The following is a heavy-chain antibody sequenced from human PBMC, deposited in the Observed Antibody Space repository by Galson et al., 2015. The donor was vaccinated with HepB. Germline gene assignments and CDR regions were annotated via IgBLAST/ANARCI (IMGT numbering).Heavy chain of an antibody. CDR3: ARYSSSLYSYAMDV. D-gene: IGHD6-6*01. V-gene: IGHV1-18*04. Sequence: SVKVSCKASGYSFSNYGFIWVRQAPGQGLEWMGWISVYNGNTDYAQKVQDRVTMTTDRSTRSAYMELRRLRSDDTAVYYCARYSSSLYSYAMDVWGQGTTVTVSS. CDR2: ISVYNGNT. J-gene: IGHJ6*02. CDR1: GYSFSNYG.